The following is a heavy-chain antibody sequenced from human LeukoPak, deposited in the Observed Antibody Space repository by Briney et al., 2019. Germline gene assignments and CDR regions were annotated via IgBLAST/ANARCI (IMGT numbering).Heavy chain of an antibody. Sequence: QTGGSLRLSCAASGFTFSSYAMHWVRQAPGKGLEWVAVISYDGSNKYYADSVKGRFTISRDNSKNSLYLQMNSLRAEDTAVYYCASPRWLNDYWGQGTLVTVSS. CDR2: ISYDGSNK. V-gene: IGHV3-30-3*01. CDR1: GFTFSSYA. D-gene: IGHD4-23*01. J-gene: IGHJ4*02. CDR3: ASPRWLNDY.